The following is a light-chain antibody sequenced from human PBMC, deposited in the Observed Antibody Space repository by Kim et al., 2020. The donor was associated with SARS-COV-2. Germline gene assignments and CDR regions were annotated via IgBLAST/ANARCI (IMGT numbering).Light chain of an antibody. CDR3: LAWDRSLSAWV. J-gene: IGLJ3*02. CDR1: SNDVAQQG. CDR2: RNS. Sequence: LRTTATLACTGNSNDVAQQGAARLQHQGHPPKLLSYRNSIRPSGISERFSASRSGNTASLAITGLQPEDEADYYCLAWDRSLSAWVFGGGTQLTVL. V-gene: IGLV10-54*01.